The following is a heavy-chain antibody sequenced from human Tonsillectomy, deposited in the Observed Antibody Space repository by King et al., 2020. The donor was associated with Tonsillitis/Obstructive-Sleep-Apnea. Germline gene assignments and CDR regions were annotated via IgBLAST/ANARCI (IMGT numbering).Heavy chain of an antibody. D-gene: IGHD3-16*01. CDR1: GGSISSYY. CDR2: IYYSGST. Sequence: VQLQESGPGLVKPSETLSLTCTVSGGSISSYYWSWIRQPPGKGLEWIGYIYYSGSTNYNPSLKSRVTISVDTSKNQFSLKLSSVTAADTAVYYCARDMMLEAGGDAFDIWGQGTMVTVSS. V-gene: IGHV4-59*01. J-gene: IGHJ3*02. CDR3: ARDMMLEAGGDAFDI.